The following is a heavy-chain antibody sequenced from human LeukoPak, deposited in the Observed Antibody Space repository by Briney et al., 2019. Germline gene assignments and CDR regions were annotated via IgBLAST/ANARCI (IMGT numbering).Heavy chain of an antibody. CDR3: ARDFQPPYYSDNSGYYPWYFDY. D-gene: IGHD3-22*01. Sequence: PGGSLRLSWAASGFTFDDYGMSWVRHATGKGLEWVSGINWNGGSTGYADSVKGRVTISRDNAKNSLYLQMNSLRAEDTALYYCARDFQPPYYSDNSGYYPWYFDYWGQGTLVTVSS. CDR2: INWNGGST. CDR1: GFTFDDYG. V-gene: IGHV3-20*04. J-gene: IGHJ4*02.